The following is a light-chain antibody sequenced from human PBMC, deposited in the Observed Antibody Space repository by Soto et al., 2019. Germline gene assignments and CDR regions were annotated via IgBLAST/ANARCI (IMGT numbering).Light chain of an antibody. J-gene: IGKJ5*01. Sequence: AIRMTQSPSSFSASTGDRVTITCRASQGISSYLAWYQQKPGKAPKLLIYAASTLQSGVPSRFSGSGSGTDFTLTISCLQSEDFATYYCHQYYSYPITCGQGTRLEIK. CDR1: QGISSY. V-gene: IGKV1-8*01. CDR2: AAS. CDR3: HQYYSYPIT.